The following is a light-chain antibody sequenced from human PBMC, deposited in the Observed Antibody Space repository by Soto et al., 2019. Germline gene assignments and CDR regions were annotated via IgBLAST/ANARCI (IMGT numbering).Light chain of an antibody. Sequence: QSVLTQPPSVSGAPGQRVTISCTGSSSNIGSTYDVQWYQQPPGTAPKLPIHGNTDRPSGVPDRFSGSKSGTSASLAITGLQADDEADYYCQSYDDSLSVHYVFGTGTKVTVL. CDR2: GNT. J-gene: IGLJ1*01. CDR1: SSNIGSTYD. V-gene: IGLV1-40*01. CDR3: QSYDDSLSVHYV.